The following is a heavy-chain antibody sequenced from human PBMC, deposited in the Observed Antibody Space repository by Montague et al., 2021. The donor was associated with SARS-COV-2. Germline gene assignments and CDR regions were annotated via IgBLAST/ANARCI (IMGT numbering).Heavy chain of an antibody. CDR2: IYHSGST. D-gene: IGHD6-19*01. CDR1: GGSISSSNW. Sequence: SETLSLTCAVSGGSISSSNWWSWVRQPPGKGLEWIGEIYHSGSTNYNPSLKSRVTISVDKSENQFSLKLSPVTAADTAVYYCARDSSGWSRFDYWGQGTLVTVSS. J-gene: IGHJ4*02. CDR3: ARDSSGWSRFDY. V-gene: IGHV4-4*02.